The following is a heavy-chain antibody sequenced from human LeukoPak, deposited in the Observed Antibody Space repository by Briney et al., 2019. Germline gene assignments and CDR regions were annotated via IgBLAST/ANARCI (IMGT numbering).Heavy chain of an antibody. CDR1: AGSIGSGSYH. CDR2: IYTSGST. CDR3: ARTYICGGDCYSFDY. J-gene: IGHJ4*02. Sequence: PSETLSLTCPVYAGSIGSGSYHWSWIRQPAGKGLEWIGRIYTSGSTNYNPSLRSRVTISVDTSKNQFSLKLSSVTAADTAVYYCARTYICGGDCYSFDYWGQGTLVTVSS. V-gene: IGHV4-61*02. D-gene: IGHD2-21*02.